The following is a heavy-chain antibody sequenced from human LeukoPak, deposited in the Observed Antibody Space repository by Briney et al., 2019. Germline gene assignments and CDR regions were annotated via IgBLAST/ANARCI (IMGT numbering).Heavy chain of an antibody. Sequence: PSETLSLTCTVSGGSISTYYWSWIRQPPGKGLEWIGHIYYSGSTNYNPSLKSRVTISVDTSINQFSLKLSSVTAADTAVYYCARGSRGYSYGWGQGTLVTVSS. CDR3: ARGSRGYSYG. CDR2: IYYSGST. CDR1: GGSISTYY. V-gene: IGHV4-59*01. D-gene: IGHD5-18*01. J-gene: IGHJ4*02.